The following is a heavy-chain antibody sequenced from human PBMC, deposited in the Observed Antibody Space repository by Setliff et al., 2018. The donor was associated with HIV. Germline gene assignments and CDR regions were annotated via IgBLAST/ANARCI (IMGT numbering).Heavy chain of an antibody. CDR1: GFTFGDYA. Sequence: GGSLRLSCAASGFTFGDYAMHWVRQAPGKGLEWVSGISWNSGSIGYADSVKGRFTISRDNAKNSLYLQMNSLRAEDMALYYCAKAPGYSSGPTDYWGQGTLVTVSS. V-gene: IGHV3-9*03. CDR3: AKAPGYSSGPTDY. D-gene: IGHD6-19*01. J-gene: IGHJ4*02. CDR2: ISWNSGSI.